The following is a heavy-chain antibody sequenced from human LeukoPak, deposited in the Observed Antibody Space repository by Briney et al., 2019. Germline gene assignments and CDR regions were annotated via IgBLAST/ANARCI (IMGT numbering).Heavy chain of an antibody. CDR2: IRNKAGSYTT. V-gene: IGHV3-72*01. D-gene: IGHD2-15*01. CDR3: GSGYCSGGSCYSQVGHY. J-gene: IGHJ4*02. Sequence: GGSLRLSCAASGYTFTDHYMDWVRQAPGKGLEWAGRIRNKAGSYTTDYAASVKGRFTISRDDSKNSLYLQMNSLKTEDTAVYYCGSGYCSGGSCYSQVGHYWGRGTLVTVSS. CDR1: GYTFTDHY.